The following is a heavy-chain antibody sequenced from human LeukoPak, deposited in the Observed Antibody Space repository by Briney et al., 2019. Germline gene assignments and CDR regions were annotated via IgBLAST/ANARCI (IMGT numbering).Heavy chain of an antibody. CDR3: ASGGAVDDLFQH. Sequence: GGSLRLSCAASGFTFSSYEMNWVRQAPGQGLEWVLYISRSGSTIYYADSVKGRFTISRDNAKNSLYLQMNSLRVEDTAVYYCASGGAVDDLFQHWGQGTLVTVSS. V-gene: IGHV3-48*03. CDR2: ISRSGSTI. D-gene: IGHD3-16*01. J-gene: IGHJ1*01. CDR1: GFTFSSYE.